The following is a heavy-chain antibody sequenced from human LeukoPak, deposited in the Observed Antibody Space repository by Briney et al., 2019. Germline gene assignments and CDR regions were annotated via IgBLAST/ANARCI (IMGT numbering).Heavy chain of an antibody. CDR2: ISWNSGNI. CDR3: AKDPRFLLEPY. V-gene: IGHV3-9*01. D-gene: IGHD2-15*01. Sequence: GRSLRLSCVVSGFSFDDYAMHWVRQAPGKGLEWVSSISWNSGNIGYADSVKGRFTISRGNAKNSLYLQMNSLRAEDTAVYYCAKDPRFLLEPYWGQGTLVTVSS. J-gene: IGHJ4*02. CDR1: GFSFDDYA.